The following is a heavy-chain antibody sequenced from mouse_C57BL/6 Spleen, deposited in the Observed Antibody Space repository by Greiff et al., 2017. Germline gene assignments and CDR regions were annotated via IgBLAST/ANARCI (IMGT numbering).Heavy chain of an antibody. J-gene: IGHJ4*01. Sequence: VQLQQSGAELARPGASVKLSCKASGYTFTSSGISWVKQRTGQGLEWIGEIYPRSGNTNYNEKFKGKATLTADKSSSTSYMELRSLTSEDSAVYFCSSTLTLYAMDYGGQGTSVTVSS. CDR2: IYPRSGNT. D-gene: IGHD4-1*01. V-gene: IGHV1-81*01. CDR3: SSTLTLYAMDY. CDR1: GYTFTSSG.